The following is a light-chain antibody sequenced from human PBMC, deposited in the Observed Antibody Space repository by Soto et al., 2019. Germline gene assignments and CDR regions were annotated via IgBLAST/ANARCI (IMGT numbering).Light chain of an antibody. CDR1: SSDVGGYNY. CDR2: EVS. V-gene: IGLV2-8*01. J-gene: IGLJ1*01. Sequence: QSALTQPPSTSGSPGQSVTISCTGTSSDVGGYNYVSWYQQHPGKAPKLVIYEVSKRPSGVPDRFSGSKSGNTASLTVSGLQAEDEADYFCSSYAGSNIHYVFGTGTKLNVL. CDR3: SSYAGSNIHYV.